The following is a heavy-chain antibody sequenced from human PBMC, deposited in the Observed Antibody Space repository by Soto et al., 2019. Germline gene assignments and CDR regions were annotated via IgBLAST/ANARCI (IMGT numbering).Heavy chain of an antibody. CDR2: ITGDGSST. Sequence: EVQLVESGGGLVQPGGSLRLSCAASGFTFSNYWMYWVRQAPGKGLVWVSRITGDGSSTTYADSVKGRFTSSRDNAKNTLYLQMNSLRVDDSAVFSCARAYYGSASAYWGQGTLVTVSS. CDR3: ARAYYGSASAY. J-gene: IGHJ4*02. V-gene: IGHV3-74*01. D-gene: IGHD3-10*01. CDR1: GFTFSNYW.